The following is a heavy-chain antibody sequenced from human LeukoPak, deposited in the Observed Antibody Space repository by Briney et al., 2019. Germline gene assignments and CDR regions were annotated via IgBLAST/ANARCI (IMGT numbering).Heavy chain of an antibody. D-gene: IGHD6-6*01. Sequence: SETLSLTCTVSGGSISSYYWSWIRQPAGKGLEWIGRIYTSGSTNYNPSLKSRVTMSVDTSKNQFSLKLSSVTAADTAVYYCARDPASSSSQYYYYYMDVWGKGTTVTVSS. CDR3: ARDPASSSSQYYYYYMDV. J-gene: IGHJ6*03. CDR1: GGSISSYY. CDR2: IYTSGST. V-gene: IGHV4-4*07.